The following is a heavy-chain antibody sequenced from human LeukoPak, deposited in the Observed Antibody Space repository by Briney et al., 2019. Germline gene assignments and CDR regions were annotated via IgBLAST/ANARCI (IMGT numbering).Heavy chain of an antibody. D-gene: IGHD3-22*01. V-gene: IGHV3-23*01. Sequence: PGGSLRLSCVGSGFTFGDYGMSWVRQAPGKGLEWGSSFSASGGSTYYADSVKGRFTISRDNSKNIMFLQMNSLRAEDTAVYYCARGPIYDSSGYYLNYWGQGTLVTVSS. CDR3: ARGPIYDSSGYYLNY. CDR2: FSASGGST. J-gene: IGHJ4*02. CDR1: GFTFGDYG.